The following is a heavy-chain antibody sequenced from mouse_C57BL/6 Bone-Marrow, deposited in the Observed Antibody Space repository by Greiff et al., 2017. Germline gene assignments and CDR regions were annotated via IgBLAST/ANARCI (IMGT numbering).Heavy chain of an antibody. CDR2: IDPNSGGT. J-gene: IGHJ4*01. V-gene: IGHV1-72*01. CDR3: ARSLPYAMDY. CDR1: GYTFTSYW. Sequence: QVQLQQPGAELVTPGASVKLSCKASGYTFTSYWMHWVKQRPGRGLEWSGRIDPNSGGTKYNEKFKSKATLTVDKPSSTAYMQLSSLTSEDSAGYYCARSLPYAMDYWGQGTSVTGSS.